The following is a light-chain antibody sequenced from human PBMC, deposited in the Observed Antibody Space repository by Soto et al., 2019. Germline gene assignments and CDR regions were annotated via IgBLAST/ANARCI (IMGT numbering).Light chain of an antibody. V-gene: IGKV3-15*01. J-gene: IGKJ1*01. CDR1: QSVSTN. Sequence: EIAMTQSPGTLSVSPGERATLSCRASQSVSTNVAWYQEKGGQAPRPLIYAASTRATGIPARFSGSGSGTEFTLTISSLQSEDFAVYYCQQYNKWPWTFGQGTEVEIK. CDR3: QQYNKWPWT. CDR2: AAS.